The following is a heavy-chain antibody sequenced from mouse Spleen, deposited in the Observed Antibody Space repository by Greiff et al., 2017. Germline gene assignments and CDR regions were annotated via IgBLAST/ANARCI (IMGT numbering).Heavy chain of an antibody. Sequence: VQVVESGAELVMPGASVKLSCKASGYTFTSYWMHWVKQRPGQGLEWIGEIDPSDSYTNYNQKFKGKATLTVDKSSSTAYMQLSSLTSEDSAVYYCARGGTRPFAYWGQGTLVTVSA. J-gene: IGHJ3*01. CDR3: ARGGTRPFAY. CDR2: IDPSDSYT. CDR1: GYTFTSYW. D-gene: IGHD1-1*01. V-gene: IGHV1-69*01.